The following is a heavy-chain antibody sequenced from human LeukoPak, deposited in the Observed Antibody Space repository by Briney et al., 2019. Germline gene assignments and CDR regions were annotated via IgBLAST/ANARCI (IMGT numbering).Heavy chain of an antibody. D-gene: IGHD4/OR15-4a*01. Sequence: GGSLRLSCAASGFTFSDYYMSWIRQAPGKGLEWVSYISYSGTTIYYADSVKGRFTISRDNAKNSLYLQMNSLRAEDTAVYYCARRAGAYSHPYDYWGQGTLVTVSS. CDR2: ISYSGTTI. J-gene: IGHJ4*02. CDR1: GFTFSDYY. V-gene: IGHV3-11*01. CDR3: ARRAGAYSHPYDY.